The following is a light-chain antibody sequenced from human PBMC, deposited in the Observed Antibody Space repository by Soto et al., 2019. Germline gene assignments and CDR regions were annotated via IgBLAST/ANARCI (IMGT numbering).Light chain of an antibody. J-gene: IGKJ1*01. CDR2: AAS. CDR3: QHYDNYPWT. V-gene: IGKV1-8*01. Sequence: AVLLTQSPSSFSASTGARATITCRASQDIHNYLAWYQQVPGKAPKLLLYAASILQTGVPSRFSGSGSGTDFTLTIDGLQSEDFATYFCQHYDNYPWTFGQGTTVE. CDR1: QDIHNY.